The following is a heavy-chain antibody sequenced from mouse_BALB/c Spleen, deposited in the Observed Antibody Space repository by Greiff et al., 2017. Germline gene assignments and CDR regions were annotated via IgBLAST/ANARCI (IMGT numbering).Heavy chain of an antibody. CDR1: GFNIKDTY. Sequence: EVKLVESGAELVKPGASVKLSCTASGFNIKDTYMHWVKQRPEQGLEWIGRIDPANGNTKYDPKFQGKATITADTSSNTAYLQLSSLTSEDTAVYYCAPYSYYFDYWGQGTTLTVSS. D-gene: IGHD2-10*01. CDR3: APYSYYFDY. CDR2: IDPANGNT. V-gene: IGHV14-3*02. J-gene: IGHJ2*01.